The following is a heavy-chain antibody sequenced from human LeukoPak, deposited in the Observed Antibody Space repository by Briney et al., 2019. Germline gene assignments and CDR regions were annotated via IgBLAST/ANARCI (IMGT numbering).Heavy chain of an antibody. Sequence: PGGSLRLSCAASGFTFRNYVIHWVRQAPGRGLEWVAVISFDGSNKFYVDSVRGRFTISRDNSKNTLHLQMNSLRAEDTAVYFCARDYGRAVYAMDYWGQGTLVTVSP. CDR2: ISFDGSNK. J-gene: IGHJ4*02. CDR1: GFTFRNYV. V-gene: IGHV3-30*04. CDR3: ARDYGRAVYAMDY. D-gene: IGHD2-8*01.